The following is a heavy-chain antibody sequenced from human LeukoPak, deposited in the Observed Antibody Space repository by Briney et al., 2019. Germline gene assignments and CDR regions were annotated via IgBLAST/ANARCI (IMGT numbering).Heavy chain of an antibody. CDR3: ARDRYFGSDGFDI. Sequence: GGSLRLSCAASGFSFSEHGMHWVRQAPGKGPEWVTVTWYDGSNNHYADSVKGRFTISRDNSKNTVFLEMNSLRAEDTAVYHCARDRYFGSDGFDIWGPGAMVIVSS. J-gene: IGHJ3*02. V-gene: IGHV3-33*01. CDR1: GFSFSEHG. CDR2: TWYDGSNN. D-gene: IGHD3-10*01.